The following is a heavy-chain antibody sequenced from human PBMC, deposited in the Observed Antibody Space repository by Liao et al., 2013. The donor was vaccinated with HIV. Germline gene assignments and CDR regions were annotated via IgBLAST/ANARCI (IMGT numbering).Heavy chain of an antibody. CDR1: GGSVSNGDYY. V-gene: IGHV4-61*08. Sequence: QVQLQESGPGVVEPSQTLSLTCNVSGGSVSNGDYYWSWIRQPPGKGLEWIGYIYYSGSTNYNPSLKSRVTISVDTSKNQFSLKLSSVTAADTAVYYCARLYYSDSSGYYGYLYYFDYWGQGTLVTVSS. D-gene: IGHD3-22*01. CDR3: ARLYYSDSSGYYGYLYYFDY. CDR2: IYYSGST. J-gene: IGHJ4*02.